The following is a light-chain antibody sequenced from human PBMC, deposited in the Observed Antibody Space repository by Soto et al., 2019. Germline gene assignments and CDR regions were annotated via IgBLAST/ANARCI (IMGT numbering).Light chain of an antibody. V-gene: IGKV3-20*01. CDR1: QSISSSY. CDR3: HQYGSAPAWT. CDR2: GAS. J-gene: IGKJ1*01. Sequence: EIVLTQSPGTLSLFPGERATLSCRASQSISSSYLAWYQQTPGQAPRLLIHGASNRATGIPDRFSGAGSGTDFTLTISRLEPEDFAVYYCHQYGSAPAWTFGQGTKVEIK.